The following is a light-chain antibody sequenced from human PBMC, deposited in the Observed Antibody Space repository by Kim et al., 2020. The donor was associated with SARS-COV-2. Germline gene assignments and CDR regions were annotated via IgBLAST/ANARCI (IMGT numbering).Light chain of an antibody. CDR1: SLRSYY. CDR3: NSRDSSGNHPYVV. V-gene: IGLV3-19*01. CDR2: GKN. J-gene: IGLJ2*01. Sequence: GQTVRIPCQGDSLRSYYASWYQQKPGQAPVLVIYGKNNRPSGIPDRFSGSSSGNTASLTITGAQAEDEADYYCNSRDSSGNHPYVVFGGGTQLTVL.